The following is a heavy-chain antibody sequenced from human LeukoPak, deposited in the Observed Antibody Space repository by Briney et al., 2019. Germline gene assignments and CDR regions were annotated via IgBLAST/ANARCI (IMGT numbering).Heavy chain of an antibody. V-gene: IGHV3-30*07. CDR3: ARLAAANTGY. CDR2: ISSDTTKK. J-gene: IGHJ4*02. D-gene: IGHD3-16*01. Sequence: WSLTLSCPTYGFPFVPYALHWLRPAAAKELEWVAVISSDTTKKYYMDSVKGRFTISRDNSTNTLYLQMYSLKLEDTAVYYCARLAAANTGYWGQGTLVLVSS. CDR1: GFPFVPYA.